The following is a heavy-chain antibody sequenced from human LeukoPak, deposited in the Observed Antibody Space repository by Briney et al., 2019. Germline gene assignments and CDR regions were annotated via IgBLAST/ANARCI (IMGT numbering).Heavy chain of an antibody. CDR2: ISSNGGST. CDR3: ARGAPGSGSYFDY. D-gene: IGHD3-10*01. CDR1: GFTFSSYA. J-gene: IGHJ4*02. V-gene: IGHV3-64*01. Sequence: AGGSLRLSCAASGFTFSSYAMHWVRQAPGKGLEYVSAISSNGGSTYYANSVKGRFTISRDNSKNTLYLQMGSLRAEDMAVYYCARGAPGSGSYFDYWGQGTLVTVSS.